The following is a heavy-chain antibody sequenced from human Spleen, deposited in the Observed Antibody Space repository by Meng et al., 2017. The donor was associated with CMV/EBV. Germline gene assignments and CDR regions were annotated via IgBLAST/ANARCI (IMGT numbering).Heavy chain of an antibody. CDR1: GYTFTSYD. Sequence: ASVKVSCKASGYTFTSYDINWVRQATGQGLEWMGWMNPNSGNTGYAQKFQGRVTITRDTSTSTVYMELSSLRSEDTAVYYCAREMGDSSGQEAFDIWGQGTMVTVSS. V-gene: IGHV1-8*03. CDR3: AREMGDSSGQEAFDI. CDR2: MNPNSGNT. J-gene: IGHJ3*02. D-gene: IGHD3-22*01.